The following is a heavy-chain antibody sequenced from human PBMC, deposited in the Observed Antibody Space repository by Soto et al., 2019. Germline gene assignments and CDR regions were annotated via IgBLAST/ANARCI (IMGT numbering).Heavy chain of an antibody. CDR2: IYGGGET. J-gene: IGHJ6*02. V-gene: IGHV3-53*02. D-gene: IGHD5-12*01. Sequence: EAQLVETGGKLVQPGGSLRLSCVVSGFTVSSNYMSWVRQAPGGGLEWDSSIYGGGETFYADSVKGRFTISKDSSQNTLYLQMSSLKADDSAVYYCARDRWGWEKGGYPHSNGMIVWGQGTTVTVSS. CDR3: ARDRWGWEKGGYPHSNGMIV. CDR1: GFTVSSNY.